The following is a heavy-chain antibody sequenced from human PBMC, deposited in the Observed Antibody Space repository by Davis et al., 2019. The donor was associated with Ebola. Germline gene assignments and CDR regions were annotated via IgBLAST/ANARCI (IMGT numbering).Heavy chain of an antibody. CDR3: AKDPGRVAVASDP. D-gene: IGHD6-19*01. J-gene: IGHJ5*02. CDR1: GFTFSSYA. V-gene: IGHV3-23*01. Sequence: GESLKISCAASGFTFSSYAMSWVRQAPGKGLEWVSAISGSGGSTYYADSVKGRFTISRDNSKNTLYLQMNSLRAEDTAVYYCAKDPGRVAVASDPWGQGTLVTVSS. CDR2: ISGSGGST.